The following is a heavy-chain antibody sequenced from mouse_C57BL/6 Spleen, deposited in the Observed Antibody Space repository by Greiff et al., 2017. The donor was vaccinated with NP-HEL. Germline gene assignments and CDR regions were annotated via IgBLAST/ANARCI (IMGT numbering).Heavy chain of an antibody. V-gene: IGHV5-4*03. CDR2: ISDGGSYT. Sequence: EVKLQESGGGLVKPGGSLKLSCAASGFTFSSYAMSWVRQTPEKRLEWVATISDGGSYTYYPDNVKGRFIISRDNAKNNLYLQMSHLKSEDTAMYYCARPYDYDGAWFAYWGQGTLVTVSA. CDR1: GFTFSSYA. CDR3: ARPYDYDGAWFAY. D-gene: IGHD2-4*01. J-gene: IGHJ3*01.